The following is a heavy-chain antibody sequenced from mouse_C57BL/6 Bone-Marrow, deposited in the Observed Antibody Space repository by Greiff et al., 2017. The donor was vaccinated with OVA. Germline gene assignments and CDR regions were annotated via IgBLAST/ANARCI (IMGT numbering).Heavy chain of an antibody. CDR1: GYTFTDYE. D-gene: IGHD1-1*01. CDR3: TRALYYYGIRGY. Sequence: QVQLKQSGAELVRPGASVTLSCKASGYTFTDYEMHWVKQTPVHGLEWIGAIDPETGGTAYNQKFKGKAILTADKSSSTAYMELRSLTSEDSAVYYCTRALYYYGIRGYWGQGTTLTVSS. J-gene: IGHJ2*01. V-gene: IGHV1-15*01. CDR2: IDPETGGT.